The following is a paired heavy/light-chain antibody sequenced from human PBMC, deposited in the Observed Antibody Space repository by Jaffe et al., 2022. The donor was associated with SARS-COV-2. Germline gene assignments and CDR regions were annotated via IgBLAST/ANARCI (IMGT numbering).Heavy chain of an antibody. D-gene: IGHD3-3*01. V-gene: IGHV4-61*02. CDR3: TRDSEAFYDFWTGYTGRNRYYYAMDV. CDR2: IHTSGST. CDR1: DDSISSGNYY. J-gene: IGHJ6*02. Sequence: QVQLQESGPGLVKPSQTLSLTCTVSDDSISSGNYYWSWIRQPAGKGLEWIGRIHTSGSTDYNPSLKSRVTISKDTSMNQFSLKLSSATAADTAVYYCTRDSEAFYDFWTGYTGRNRYYYAMDVWGQGITVTVSS.
Light chain of an antibody. CDR3: QQYGGSPPRT. Sequence: EIVLTQSPGTLSLSPGERATLSCRASQSVSSRNLAWYQQKPGQAPRLLIFGASSRATGIPDRFSGSGSGTDFTLIISRLEPEDFAVYYCQQYGGSPPRTFGQGTKVEIK. CDR1: QSVSSRN. J-gene: IGKJ1*01. V-gene: IGKV3-20*01. CDR2: GAS.